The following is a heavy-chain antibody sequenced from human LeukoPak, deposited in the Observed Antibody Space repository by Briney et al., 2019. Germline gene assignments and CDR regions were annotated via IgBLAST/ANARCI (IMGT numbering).Heavy chain of an antibody. J-gene: IGHJ4*02. CDR2: ISSGGTT. V-gene: IGHV3-66*01. CDR3: AREADYYDSSGYYQPVDY. D-gene: IGHD3-22*01. Sequence: GGSLRLSCAASGFTVSSNYMNWVRQAPGKGLEWVSLISSGGTTYYTDSVKGRFTISRDNAKNSLYLQMNSLRAEDTAVYYCAREADYYDSSGYYQPVDYWGQGTLVTVSS. CDR1: GFTVSSNY.